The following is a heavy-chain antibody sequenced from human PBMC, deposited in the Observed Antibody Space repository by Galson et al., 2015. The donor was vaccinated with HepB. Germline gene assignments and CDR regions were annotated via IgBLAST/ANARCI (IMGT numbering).Heavy chain of an antibody. CDR1: GFSFSSYE. Sequence: SLRLSCAASGFSFSSYEMNWVRQAPGKGLEWISYISDSGGSIYYADSVKGRFTVSRDNARDSFFLQMSSLRAEDTAVYYCATELRSFYSDRSGLLRPPFDYWGLGTLVTVSS. CDR3: ATELRSFYSDRSGLLRPPFDY. J-gene: IGHJ4*02. V-gene: IGHV3-48*03. D-gene: IGHD3-22*01. CDR2: ISDSGGSI.